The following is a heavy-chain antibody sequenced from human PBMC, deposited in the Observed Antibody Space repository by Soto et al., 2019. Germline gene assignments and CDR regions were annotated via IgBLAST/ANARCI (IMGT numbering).Heavy chain of an antibody. Sequence: PSETLSLTCTVSGGSISSYYWSWIRQPPGKGLEWIGYIYYSGSANYNPSLKSRVTISVDTSKNQFSLKLSSVTAADTAVYYCARDLGDTASSFYYWGPATLVTVSS. CDR1: GGSISSYY. CDR2: IYYSGSA. V-gene: IGHV4-59*01. J-gene: IGHJ4*02. CDR3: ARDLGDTASSFYY. D-gene: IGHD5-18*01.